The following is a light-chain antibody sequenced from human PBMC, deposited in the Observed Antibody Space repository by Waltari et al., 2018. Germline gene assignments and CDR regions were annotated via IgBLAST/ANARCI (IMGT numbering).Light chain of an antibody. V-gene: IGLV1-51*02. CDR2: ENT. J-gene: IGLJ3*02. CDR3: ATWESGLSL. Sequence: QSVLTQPPSVSAAAGQRVTISCSGTDSAIGRNFVSWYQRVPGTAPRLLIYENTERPSGVPDRFSGSKSGTSATLDIAGLQTGDEAQYYCATWESGLSLFGGGTTLTVL. CDR1: DSAIGRNF.